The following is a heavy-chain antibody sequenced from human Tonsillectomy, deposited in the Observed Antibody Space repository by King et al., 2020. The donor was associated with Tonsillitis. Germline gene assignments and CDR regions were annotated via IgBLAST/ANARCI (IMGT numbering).Heavy chain of an antibody. Sequence: VQLVESGGGLVQPGGSLRLSCAASGFTFSSYWMSWVRQAPGKGLEWVANIKQDGSEKYYVDSVKGRFTISRDNAKNSLYLQMNSLRAEDTAVYYCASDAGGFWRSYRYTGNWFDPWGQGTLVTVSS. D-gene: IGHD3-16*02. J-gene: IGHJ5*02. CDR3: ASDAGGFWRSYRYTGNWFDP. CDR2: IKQDGSEK. CDR1: GFTFSSYW. V-gene: IGHV3-7*01.